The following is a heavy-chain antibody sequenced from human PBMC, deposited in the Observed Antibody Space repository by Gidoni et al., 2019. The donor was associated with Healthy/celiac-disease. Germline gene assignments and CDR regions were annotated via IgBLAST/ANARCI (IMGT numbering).Heavy chain of an antibody. V-gene: IGHV4-4*07. D-gene: IGHD2-2*01. CDR2: IYTSGST. J-gene: IGHJ6*02. Sequence: QVQLQESGPGLVKPSETLSLTCTVSGGSISSYYWSWIRQPAGKGLEWIGRIYTSGSTNYNPSLKSRVTMSVDTSKNQFSLKLSSVTAADTAVYYCAREGYCSSTSCSSYYYYGMDVWGQGTTVTVSS. CDR3: AREGYCSSTSCSSYYYYGMDV. CDR1: GGSISSYY.